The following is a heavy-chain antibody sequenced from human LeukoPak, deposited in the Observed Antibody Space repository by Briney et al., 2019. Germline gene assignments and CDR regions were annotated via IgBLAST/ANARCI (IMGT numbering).Heavy chain of an antibody. CDR3: AVWLMDTAMVKDFDY. V-gene: IGHV1-69*05. CDR2: IIPIFGSA. Sequence: SVKVSCKASGGTFGSYAISWVRQAPGQGLEWMGRIIPIFGSANYAQKFQGRVTITTDESTSTAYMELSSLRSEDTAVYYCAVWLMDTAMVKDFDYWGQGTLVTVSS. J-gene: IGHJ4*02. CDR1: GGTFGSYA. D-gene: IGHD5-18*01.